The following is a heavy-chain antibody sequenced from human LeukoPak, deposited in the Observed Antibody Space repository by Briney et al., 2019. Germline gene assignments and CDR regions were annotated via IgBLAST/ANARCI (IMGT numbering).Heavy chain of an antibody. CDR1: GGSLSGYY. CDR2: VYYSGST. CDR3: ARTVVVAATTLIYYYYGMDA. V-gene: IGHV4-59*01. Sequence: SETLSLTCTVSGGSLSGYYWSWIRQPPGKGLEWIGYVYYSGSTTYNPSLKSRVTISVDTSKNQFSLRLGSVTAADTAVYYCARTVVVAATTLIYYYYGMDAWGQGTTVTASS. J-gene: IGHJ6*02. D-gene: IGHD2-15*01.